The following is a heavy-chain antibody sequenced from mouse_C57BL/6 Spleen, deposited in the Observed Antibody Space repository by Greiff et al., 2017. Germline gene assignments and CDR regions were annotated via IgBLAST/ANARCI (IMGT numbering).Heavy chain of an antibody. V-gene: IGHV5-9-1*02. D-gene: IGHD1-1*01. CDR1: GFTFSSYA. J-gene: IGHJ4*01. CDR2: ISSGGDYI. CDR3: TRELRWGLYYAMDY. Sequence: EVKLVESGEGLVKPGGSLKLSCAASGFTFSSYAMSWVRQTPEKRLEWVAYISSGGDYIYYADTVKGRFTISRDNARNTLYLQMSSLKSEDTAMYYCTRELRWGLYYAMDYWGQGTSVTVSS.